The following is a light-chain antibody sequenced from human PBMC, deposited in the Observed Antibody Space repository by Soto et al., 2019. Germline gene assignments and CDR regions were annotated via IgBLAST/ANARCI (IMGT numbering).Light chain of an antibody. CDR3: SSYTSSSTPYV. CDR1: SSDVGGYNY. J-gene: IGLJ1*01. V-gene: IGLV2-14*01. CDR2: DVT. Sequence: LTQPASVSGSPGQSITISCTGTSSDVGGYNYVSWYQQHPVKAPKLMIYDVTNRPSGVSDRFSGSKSGNTASLTISGLQAEDEADYYCSSYTSSSTPYVFGTGTKVTVL.